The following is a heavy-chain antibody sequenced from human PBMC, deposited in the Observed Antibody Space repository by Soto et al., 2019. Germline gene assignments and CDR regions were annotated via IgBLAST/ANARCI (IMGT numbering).Heavy chain of an antibody. D-gene: IGHD6-13*01. CDR2: IFSNDEK. CDR1: GFSLSNARMG. Sequence: QVTLKESGPVLVKPTETLTLTCTVSGFSLSNARMGVSWIRQPPGKALEWLAHIFSNDEKSYSTSLKSRLTIPTNTSNSQVVPTITNMHPVHTATYYCARILGAYSSRTNRTSYSYYRMDVWGQGTTVTVSS. J-gene: IGHJ6*02. V-gene: IGHV2-26*01. CDR3: ARILGAYSSRTNRTSYSYYRMDV.